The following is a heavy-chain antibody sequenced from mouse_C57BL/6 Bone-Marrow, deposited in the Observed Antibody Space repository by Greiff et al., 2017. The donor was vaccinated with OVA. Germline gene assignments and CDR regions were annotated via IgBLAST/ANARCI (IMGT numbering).Heavy chain of an antibody. CDR1: GYAFTHYL. CDR2: INPGRGGT. J-gene: IGHJ2*01. Sequence: VKLQQSGAELVRPGTSVKVSCKASGYAFTHYLIEWVKQRPGQGLEWIGVINPGRGGTNYNEKFKGKATLTADKSSSTAYMQLSSLTSEDSAVYVCARSRSSPFDYWGQGTTLTVSS. V-gene: IGHV1-54*01. CDR3: ARSRSSPFDY.